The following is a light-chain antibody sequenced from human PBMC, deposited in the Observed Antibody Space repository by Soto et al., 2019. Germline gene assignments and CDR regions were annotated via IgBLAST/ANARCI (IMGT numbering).Light chain of an antibody. CDR2: DVS. CDR1: SSDVGGYTY. V-gene: IGLV2-14*01. CDR3: SSYTSISTRV. J-gene: IGLJ3*02. Sequence: QSALTQPASVSGSPGQSITISCPGTSSDVGGYTYVSWYQQHPGKAPKLMIYDVSNRPSGVSNRFSGSKSGNTASLTISGRKAEDEADYYCSSYTSISTRVFGGGTKLTVL.